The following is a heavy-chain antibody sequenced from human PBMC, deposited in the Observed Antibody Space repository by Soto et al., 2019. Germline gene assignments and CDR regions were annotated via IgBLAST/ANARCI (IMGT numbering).Heavy chain of an antibody. CDR1: GGSISSGDYY. J-gene: IGHJ6*02. V-gene: IGHV4-30-4*01. CDR2: IYYSGST. CDR3: ARDNILGILYGGMDV. Sequence: LALTCTVSGGSISSGDYYWSWIRQPPGKGLEWIGYIYYSGSTYYNPSLKSRVTISVDTSKNQFSLKLSSVTAADTAVYYCARDNILGILYGGMDVWGQGTTVTVSS. D-gene: IGHD3-3*01.